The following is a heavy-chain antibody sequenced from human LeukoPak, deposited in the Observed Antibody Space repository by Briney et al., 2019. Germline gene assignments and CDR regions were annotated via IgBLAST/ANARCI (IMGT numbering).Heavy chain of an antibody. CDR3: ARGGGDCSSTSCYEDYGMDV. V-gene: IGHV1-2*02. Sequence: GASVKVSCKASGYTFTGYYMHWVRQAPGQGLEWMGWINPNSGGTNYAQKFQGRVTMTRDTSISTAYMELSRLRSDDTAVYYCARGGGDCSSTSCYEDYGMDVWGQGTTVTVSS. J-gene: IGHJ6*02. CDR1: GYTFTGYY. D-gene: IGHD2-2*01. CDR2: INPNSGGT.